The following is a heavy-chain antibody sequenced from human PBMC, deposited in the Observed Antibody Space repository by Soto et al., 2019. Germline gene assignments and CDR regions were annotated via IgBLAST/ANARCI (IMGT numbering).Heavy chain of an antibody. Sequence: SETLSLTCTVSGDSVTSVSDYWSWIRQPPGKGLDLIGYIYYSGSADYNPSLGSRVTISIDTSKNQFSLKLTSVTAADTAVYYCARGVGFGYYYYHMDLWGQGTTVTVSS. CDR2: IYYSGSA. CDR1: GDSVTSVSDY. J-gene: IGHJ6*02. V-gene: IGHV4-61*01. D-gene: IGHD3-10*01. CDR3: ARGVGFGYYYYHMDL.